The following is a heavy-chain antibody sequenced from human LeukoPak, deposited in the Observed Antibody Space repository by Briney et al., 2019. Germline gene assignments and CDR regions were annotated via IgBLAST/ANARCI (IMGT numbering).Heavy chain of an antibody. V-gene: IGHV4-59*08. Sequence: SETPSLTCRVSGGALSCYYWSWIPEPPRKGPEGIGYIHYSGSTNYNPSLKSRVTISVDTSKNQFFLKLSSVTAADTAVYYCARLGYCSSTNCRCMDVWGQGTTVTVSS. CDR1: GGALSCYY. J-gene: IGHJ6*02. CDR3: ARLGYCSSTNCRCMDV. D-gene: IGHD2-2*01. CDR2: IHYSGST.